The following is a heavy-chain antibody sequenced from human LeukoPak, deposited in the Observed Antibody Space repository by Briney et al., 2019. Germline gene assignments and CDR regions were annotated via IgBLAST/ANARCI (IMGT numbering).Heavy chain of an antibody. CDR1: GGSISSGDYY. D-gene: IGHD3-22*01. J-gene: IGHJ4*02. V-gene: IGHV4-30-4*08. CDR2: IYYSGST. CDR3: ARDTTDDSSGYSIFDY. Sequence: SQTLSLTCTVSGGSISSGDYYWSWIRQPPGKGLEWIGYIYYSGSTYYNPSLKSRVTISVDTSKNQFSLKLSSVTAADTAVYYCARDTTDDSSGYSIFDYWGQGTQVTVSS.